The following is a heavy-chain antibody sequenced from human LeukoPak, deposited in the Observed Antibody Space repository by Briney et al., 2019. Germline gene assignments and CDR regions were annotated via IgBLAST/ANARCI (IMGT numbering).Heavy chain of an antibody. CDR3: ARQNGYGCLFDI. CDR2: IYYSGST. CDR1: GGSISSYY. D-gene: IGHD5-24*01. Sequence: PSETLSLTCTVSGGSISSYYWGWIRQPPGKGLEWIGYIYYSGSTNYNPSLKSRVTISVDTSKNQFSLKLSSVTAADTAVYYCARQNGYGCLFDIWGQGTMVTVSS. V-gene: IGHV4-59*08. J-gene: IGHJ3*02.